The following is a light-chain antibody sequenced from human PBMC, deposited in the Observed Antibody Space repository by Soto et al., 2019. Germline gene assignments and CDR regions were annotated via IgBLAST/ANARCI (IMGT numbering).Light chain of an antibody. Sequence: QSVLTQPPSVSGAPGQRVTISCTGSSSNIGAGYDVHWYQQLPGTAPKYLIYGNSNRPSGVPDRFSGSKSGTSASLAITGLQAEDGADYYCQSYDSSLSGSVFGGGTKLTVL. CDR3: QSYDSSLSGSV. CDR2: GNS. J-gene: IGLJ2*01. CDR1: SSNIGAGYD. V-gene: IGLV1-40*01.